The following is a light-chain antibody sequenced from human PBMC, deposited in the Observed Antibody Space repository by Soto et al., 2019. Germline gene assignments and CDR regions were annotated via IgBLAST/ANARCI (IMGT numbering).Light chain of an antibody. CDR1: NFNIGAGYD. J-gene: IGLJ2*01. CDR2: ANS. Sequence: QSVLTQPPSVSGAPGQWVTISCTGSNFNIGAGYDVHWYQQVPGTAPKLLIYANSDRPSGVPDRFSGSKSATSASLAITGLKAEDEAEYYCQSYDSSLSDVVFGGGTKLTVL. CDR3: QSYDSSLSDVV. V-gene: IGLV1-40*01.